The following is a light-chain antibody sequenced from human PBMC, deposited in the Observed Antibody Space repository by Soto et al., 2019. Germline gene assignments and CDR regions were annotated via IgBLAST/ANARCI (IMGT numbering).Light chain of an antibody. J-gene: IGKJ1*01. CDR1: QTISSW. CDR3: QRDNTCSEA. CDR2: KAS. V-gene: IGKV1-5*03. Sequence: DIKMTQSPSTLSGSVGDRVTITCRASQTISSWLAWYQQDPGKGPKLRIYKASTLKSGVPSRFSGSGSGTAFTLTISSLQPADLATDCCQRDNTCSEALGQGTKFDLK.